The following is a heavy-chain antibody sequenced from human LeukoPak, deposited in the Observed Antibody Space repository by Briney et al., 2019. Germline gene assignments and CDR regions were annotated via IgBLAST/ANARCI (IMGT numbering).Heavy chain of an antibody. V-gene: IGHV1-69*13. CDR3: ARAEGEPGTYYYDSSGYYPYYYYGMDV. CDR2: IIPIFGTA. J-gene: IGHJ6*02. CDR1: GGTFSSYA. Sequence: ASVKVSCKASGGTFSSYAISWVRQAPGQGLEWMGGIIPIFGTANYAQKFQGRVTITADESTSTAYMELSSLRSEDTAVYYCARAEGEPGTYYYDSSGYYPYYYYGMDVWGQGTTVTVSS. D-gene: IGHD3-22*01.